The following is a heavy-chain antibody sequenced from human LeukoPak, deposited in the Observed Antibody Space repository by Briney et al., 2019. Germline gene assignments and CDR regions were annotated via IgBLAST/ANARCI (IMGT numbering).Heavy chain of an antibody. V-gene: IGHV4-61*02. CDR2: IYTSGST. CDR3: ASLRRVTVTNSYNWFDP. Sequence: SDTLSLTCTVSGGSISSGSYYWSWIRQPAGKGLEWIGRIYTSGSTNYNPSLKSLVTISVDTSKNQLSLKLSSVTAADTAVYYGASLRRVTVTNSYNWFDPWGQGTLVTVSS. D-gene: IGHD4-17*01. CDR1: GGSISSGSYY. J-gene: IGHJ5*02.